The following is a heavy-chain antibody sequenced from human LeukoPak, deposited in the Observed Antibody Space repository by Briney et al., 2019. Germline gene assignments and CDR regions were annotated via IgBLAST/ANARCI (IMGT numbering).Heavy chain of an antibody. CDR1: AFTFSAYA. D-gene: IGHD6-13*01. CDR2: INDSGDST. CDR3: AKRPRPAATGTPFDY. Sequence: GGSLRLSCAASAFTFSAYAMSWVRQAPGKGLEWGSTINDSGDSTDYADSVKGRFTISRDNSKNTLYLQMNSLRAEDTAVYYCAKRPRPAATGTPFDYWGQGTLVTVSS. V-gene: IGHV3-23*01. J-gene: IGHJ4*02.